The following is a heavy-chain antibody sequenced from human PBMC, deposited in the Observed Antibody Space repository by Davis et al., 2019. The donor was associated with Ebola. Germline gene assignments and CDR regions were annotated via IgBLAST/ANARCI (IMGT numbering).Heavy chain of an antibody. CDR3: ARDHPGAAGGGWFDS. CDR2: ISHSGST. J-gene: IGHJ5*01. Sequence: SETLSLTCTVSGGSISSGDFHWSWIRQSPGKGLEWIGDISHSGSTYYNPSLESRLTMSVDMSKSQFSLKLRSVTATDTAVYYCARDHPGAAGGGWFDSWGQGTLVTVSS. V-gene: IGHV4-30-4*01. D-gene: IGHD2-8*02. CDR1: GGSISSGDFH.